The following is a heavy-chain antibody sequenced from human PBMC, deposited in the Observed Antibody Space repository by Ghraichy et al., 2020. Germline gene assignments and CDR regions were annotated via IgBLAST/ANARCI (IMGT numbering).Heavy chain of an antibody. D-gene: IGHD5-18*01. CDR3: ARSLTAMVTSYDY. CDR1: GYTFTGYY. J-gene: IGHJ4*02. CDR2: INPNSGGT. Sequence: ASVKVSCKASGYTFTGYYMHWVRQAPGQGLEGMGWINPNSGGTNYAQKFQGWVTMTRDTSISTAYMELSRLRSDDTAVYYCARSLTAMVTSYDYWGQGTLVTVSS. V-gene: IGHV1-2*04.